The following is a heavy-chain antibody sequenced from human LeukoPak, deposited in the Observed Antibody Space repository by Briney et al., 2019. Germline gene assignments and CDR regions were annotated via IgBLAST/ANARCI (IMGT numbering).Heavy chain of an antibody. Sequence: ASVKVSCKASGYTFSSYGISWVRQAPGQGLEWMGWISAYNGNTNYAQKVQGRVTMTTDTSTSTAYMELRSLRSDDTAVYYCARVGLYYDFWSGYSAHYYYMDVWGKGTTVTVSS. CDR2: ISAYNGNT. CDR1: GYTFSSYG. V-gene: IGHV1-18*01. CDR3: ARVGLYYDFWSGYSAHYYYMDV. J-gene: IGHJ6*03. D-gene: IGHD3-3*01.